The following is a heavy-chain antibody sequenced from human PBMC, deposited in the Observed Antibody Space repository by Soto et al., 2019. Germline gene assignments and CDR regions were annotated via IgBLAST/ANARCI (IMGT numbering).Heavy chain of an antibody. Sequence: KESGPTLVKPTQTLTLTCTFSGFSLSTSGVGVGWIRQPPGKALEWLALIYWNDDKRYSPSLKSRLTITKDTSKNQVVLTMTNMDPVDTATYYCAHRPDIVATIQAFDIWGQGTMVTVSS. CDR3: AHRPDIVATIQAFDI. CDR2: IYWNDDK. V-gene: IGHV2-5*01. CDR1: GFSLSTSGVG. D-gene: IGHD5-12*01. J-gene: IGHJ3*02.